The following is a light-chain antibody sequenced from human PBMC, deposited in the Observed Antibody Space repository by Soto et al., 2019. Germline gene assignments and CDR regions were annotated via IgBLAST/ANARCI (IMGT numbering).Light chain of an antibody. CDR1: ESISSW. Sequence: DIQMTQSPSTLSASVGDRVTITCRASESISSWLAWYQQKPGKAPKLLIYKASSLGSGVPSRCSGRGSGTEFSLTISGLQPEDFATYYCQQYSSYYAFGQGTKLEIK. CDR2: KAS. V-gene: IGKV1-5*03. CDR3: QQYSSYYA. J-gene: IGKJ2*01.